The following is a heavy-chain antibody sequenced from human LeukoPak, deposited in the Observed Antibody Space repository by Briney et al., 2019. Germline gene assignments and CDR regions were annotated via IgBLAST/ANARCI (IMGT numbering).Heavy chain of an antibody. CDR1: GFTFSYCW. D-gene: IGHD3-10*01. V-gene: IGHV3-7*05. J-gene: IGHJ3*02. Sequence: GGSLRLSCAASGFTFSYCWMSWVRQAPGKGLEWVANIKRDGSEKYYVDSVKGRFTISRDNAENSLYLQMNSLRVEDTAVYYCARARDYGSGKANAFDIWGQGTMVTVSS. CDR2: IKRDGSEK. CDR3: ARARDYGSGKANAFDI.